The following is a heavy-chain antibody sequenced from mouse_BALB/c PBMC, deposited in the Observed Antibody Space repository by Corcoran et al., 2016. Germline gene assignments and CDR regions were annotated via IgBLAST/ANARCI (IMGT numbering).Heavy chain of an antibody. CDR1: GYSFTGYY. CDR3: ARALYYGSSCGFAY. V-gene: IGHV1-26*01. D-gene: IGHD1-1*01. Sequence: EVQLQQSGPELVKPGASVKISCKASGYSFTGYYMHWVKQSHVKSLEWIGRINPYNGATSYNQNFKDKASLTVDKSSSTAYMELHSLTSEDSAVYYCARALYYGSSCGFAYWGQGTLVTVSA. CDR2: INPYNGAT. J-gene: IGHJ3*01.